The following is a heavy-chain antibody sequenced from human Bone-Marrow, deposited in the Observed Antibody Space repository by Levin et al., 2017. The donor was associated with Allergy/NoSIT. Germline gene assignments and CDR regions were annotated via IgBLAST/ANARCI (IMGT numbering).Heavy chain of an antibody. CDR1: GFTFDDSA. CDR3: AKDLGVAAIGGTWGAFDY. Sequence: GGSLRLSCAASGFTFDDSAMHWVRQAPGKGLEWVSGITWNSGSIAYADSVKGRFTISRDNAKNFLYLQMNSLRTEDTALYYCAKDLGVAAIGGTWGAFDYSGQGTLVTVSS. CDR2: ITWNSGSI. J-gene: IGHJ4*02. D-gene: IGHD3-16*01. V-gene: IGHV3-9*01.